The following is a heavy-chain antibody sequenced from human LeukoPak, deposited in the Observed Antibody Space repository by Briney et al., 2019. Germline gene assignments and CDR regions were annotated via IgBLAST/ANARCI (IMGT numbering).Heavy chain of an antibody. D-gene: IGHD3-22*01. CDR2: IYYSGST. CDR1: GGSISSYY. CDR3: ARDNGRNYYDRSGYYRTDAFDI. J-gene: IGHJ3*02. Sequence: PSETLSLTCTVSGGSISSYYWSWIRQPPGKGLEWIGYIYYSGSTNYNPSLKSRVTISVDTSKNQFSLKLSSVTAADTAVYYCARDNGRNYYDRSGYYRTDAFDIWGQGTMVTVSS. V-gene: IGHV4-59*01.